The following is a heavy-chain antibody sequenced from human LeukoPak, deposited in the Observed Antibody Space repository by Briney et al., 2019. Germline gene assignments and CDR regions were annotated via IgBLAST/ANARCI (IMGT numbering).Heavy chain of an antibody. CDR1: GGSISGSY. J-gene: IGHJ4*02. D-gene: IGHD4-17*01. V-gene: IGHV4-59*01. CDR3: ARGFKSDGDYGN. CDR2: MYNSGST. Sequence: PSETLSLTCTVSGGSISGSYWSWIRQPPGKGLEWIAYMYNSGSTNYNPSLKSRVTISIDTSKNQFSLKLSSLTAADTAIYYCARGFKSDGDYGNWGQGPLVTVPS.